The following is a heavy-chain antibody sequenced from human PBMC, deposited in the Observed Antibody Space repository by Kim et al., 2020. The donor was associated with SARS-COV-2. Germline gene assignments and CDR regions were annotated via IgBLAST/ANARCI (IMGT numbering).Heavy chain of an antibody. Sequence: GGSLRLSCAASGFTFSSYAMSWVRQAPGKGLEWVSGISGNGGSTYYADSVKGRFPISRDNSKTTLYLQMNSLRAEDTAVYYCAKSGPSEYYGSGRYFDLWGRGTLVTVSS. CDR2: ISGNGGST. CDR1: GFTFSSYA. V-gene: IGHV3-23*01. J-gene: IGHJ2*01. CDR3: AKSGPSEYYGSGRYFDL. D-gene: IGHD3-10*01.